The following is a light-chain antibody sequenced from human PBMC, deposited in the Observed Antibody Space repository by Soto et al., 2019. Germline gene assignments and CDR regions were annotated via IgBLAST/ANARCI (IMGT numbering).Light chain of an antibody. V-gene: IGKV3-15*01. CDR3: QQYNNWPIT. CDR2: GAS. Sequence: EIVLTQSPATLSSSPGETATLSCRASQYVGTRLAWYQHKPGQAPRLLIYGASTRATGIPARFSGSGSGTEFTLTISSLQSEDFAVYYCQQYNNWPITFGQGTRLEIK. J-gene: IGKJ5*01. CDR1: QYVGTR.